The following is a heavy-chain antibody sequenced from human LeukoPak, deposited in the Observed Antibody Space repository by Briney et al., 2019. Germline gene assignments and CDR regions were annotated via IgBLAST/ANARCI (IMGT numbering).Heavy chain of an antibody. CDR2: ISSSSSTI. J-gene: IGHJ2*01. Sequence: GGSLRLSCAASGFTFSSYSMNWVRQAPGKGLEWVSYISSSSSTIYYADSVKGRFTISRDNSKNTLYLQMNSLRAEDTAVYYCAKGSRDFDLWGRGTLVTVSS. CDR1: GFTFSSYS. V-gene: IGHV3-48*01. CDR3: AKGSRDFDL.